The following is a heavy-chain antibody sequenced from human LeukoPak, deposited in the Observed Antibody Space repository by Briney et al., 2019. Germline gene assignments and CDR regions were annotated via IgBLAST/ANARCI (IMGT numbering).Heavy chain of an antibody. J-gene: IGHJ4*02. CDR1: GFTFSSYG. V-gene: IGHV3-30*02. CDR2: IRYDGSNK. D-gene: IGHD4-17*01. CDR3: AKDMDYGDGYFDY. Sequence: GGSLRLSCAASGFTFSSYGMHWVRQAPGKGLEWVAFIRYDGSNKYYADSVKGRFTISRDNSKNTLYLQMNSLGAEDTAVYYCAKDMDYGDGYFDYWGQGTLVTVSS.